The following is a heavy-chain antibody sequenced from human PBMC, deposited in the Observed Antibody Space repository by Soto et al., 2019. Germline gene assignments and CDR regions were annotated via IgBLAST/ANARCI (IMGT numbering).Heavy chain of an antibody. CDR3: ARDRGSAFPHPSLPDS. J-gene: IGHJ4*02. CDR1: GFIFSTYG. Sequence: GGSLRLSCAASGFIFSTYGMHWVRQAPGKGLEWVAVISYDGGNKYYADSVKGRFTISRDNSKNTLYLQMNSLRAEDTAVYYCARDRGSAFPHPSLPDSWGQGTLVTVSS. CDR2: ISYDGGNK. D-gene: IGHD2-2*01. V-gene: IGHV3-30*03.